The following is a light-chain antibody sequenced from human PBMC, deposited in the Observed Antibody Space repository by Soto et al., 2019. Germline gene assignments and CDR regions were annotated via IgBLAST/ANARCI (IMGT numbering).Light chain of an antibody. Sequence: DIVLTQSPATLSVSPGDTVTLSCRASESLFGFLAWYQQKPGQAPRLLMYGVSTRATGIPARFSGGGSATDFILTISSLQSEDSAFYFCQSYNDWPFASGLGTRLEI. CDR1: ESLFGF. CDR3: QSYNDWPFA. CDR2: GVS. J-gene: IGKJ2*01. V-gene: IGKV3-15*01.